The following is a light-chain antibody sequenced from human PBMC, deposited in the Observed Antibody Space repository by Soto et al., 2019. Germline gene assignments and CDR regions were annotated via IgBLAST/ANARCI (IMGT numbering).Light chain of an antibody. J-gene: IGKJ4*01. CDR3: QQRSIWPPLT. Sequence: EIVLTQSPGTLSLSPGERATLSCRASQSVSSFLAWYQQKPGQAPRLLIYDASNRATGIPARFSGSGSGTDFTLTISSLEPEDFAVYYCQQRSIWPPLTFGGGTKVEIK. CDR1: QSVSSF. CDR2: DAS. V-gene: IGKV3-11*01.